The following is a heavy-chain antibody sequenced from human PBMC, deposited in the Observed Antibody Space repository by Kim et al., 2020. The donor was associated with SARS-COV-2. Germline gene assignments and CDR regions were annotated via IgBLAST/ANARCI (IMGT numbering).Heavy chain of an antibody. Sequence: GGSLRLSCSASRFTFSTSAMTWVRQAPGKGLEWVSSIFGSGHGTYYADSVKGRFIISRDNSKNTLYLQMTNLRADDTAVYYCARHVHLTSVTFLWYFDLWGRGT. V-gene: IGHV3-23*01. J-gene: IGHJ2*01. CDR2: IFGSGHGT. CDR3: ARHVHLTSVTFLWYFDL. CDR1: RFTFSTSA. D-gene: IGHD2-2*01.